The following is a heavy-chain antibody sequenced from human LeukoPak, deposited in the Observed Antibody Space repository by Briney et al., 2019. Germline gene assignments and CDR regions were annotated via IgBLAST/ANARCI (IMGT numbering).Heavy chain of an antibody. J-gene: IGHJ4*02. Sequence: PGGSLRLSCAASGFTFSSYWMHWVRQAPGKGLGWVSRINRAERSLDYADSVKGRFTISRDHAKNPLYLQMNSLRAEDTAVYYCAREHYDSSGGGYFVYWGEGTLVSVSS. CDR2: INRAERSL. V-gene: IGHV3-74*01. CDR3: AREHYDSSGGGYFVY. D-gene: IGHD3-22*01. CDR1: GFTFSSYW.